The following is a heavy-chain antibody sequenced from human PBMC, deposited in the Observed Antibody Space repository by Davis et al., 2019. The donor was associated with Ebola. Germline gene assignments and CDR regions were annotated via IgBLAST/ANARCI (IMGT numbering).Heavy chain of an antibody. D-gene: IGHD3-22*01. J-gene: IGHJ4*02. CDR3: AKDYYDSSGYCQLFDY. Sequence: GESLKISCEASGFIFSNYGMYWVRQAPGKGLEWVAVISYAGSNEYYADSVKGRFTISRDNSKNMVYLQMNSLRAEDTAVYYCAKDYYDSSGYCQLFDYWGQGTLVTVSS. V-gene: IGHV3-30*18. CDR2: ISYAGSNE. CDR1: GFIFSNYG.